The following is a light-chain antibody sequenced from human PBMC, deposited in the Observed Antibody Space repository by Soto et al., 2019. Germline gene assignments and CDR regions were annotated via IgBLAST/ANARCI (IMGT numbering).Light chain of an antibody. J-gene: IGKJ1*01. Sequence: ETVLTQSPATLSLSPGDRATLSCRASQSVNRYLAWYQQKPGQAPRLLIYDASNRATGIPARFSGSGSGTDFTLTISSLEPEDFAVYYCQQYNNWPRTFGQGTKVEIK. CDR3: QQYNNWPRT. CDR1: QSVNRY. V-gene: IGKV3-11*01. CDR2: DAS.